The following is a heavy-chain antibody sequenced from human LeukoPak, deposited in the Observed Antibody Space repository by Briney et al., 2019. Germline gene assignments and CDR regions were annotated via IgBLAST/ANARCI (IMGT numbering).Heavy chain of an antibody. J-gene: IGHJ4*02. V-gene: IGHV5-10-1*01. Sequence: AQALNSSCKGSGYSFTSYWISWVRQMPGKGLEWMGRIDPSDSYTNYSQSFQGHVTISADKSISTAYLQWNSLKASDTAMYYCARLEKTVTYDLHYWGQGILAAVSS. CDR2: IDPSDSYT. CDR3: ARLEKTVTYDLHY. D-gene: IGHD3-3*01. CDR1: GYSFTSYW.